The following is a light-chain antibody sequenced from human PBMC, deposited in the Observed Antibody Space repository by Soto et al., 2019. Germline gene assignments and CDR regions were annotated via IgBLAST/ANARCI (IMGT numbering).Light chain of an antibody. J-gene: IGKJ4*01. CDR2: WAS. CDR1: QSVLFSINQKNY. Sequence: DIVLTQSPDSVAVSLGERATINCKSSQSVLFSINQKNYLAWYHQKPGQPPKLLIYWASIRESGVPSRFSGSGSGTDFTLTISSLQPEDFATYYCQQANSFPLTFGGGTKVDIK. V-gene: IGKV4-1*01. CDR3: QQANSFPLT.